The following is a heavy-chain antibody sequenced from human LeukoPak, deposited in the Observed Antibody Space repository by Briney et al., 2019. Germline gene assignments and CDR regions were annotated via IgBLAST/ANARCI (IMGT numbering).Heavy chain of an antibody. CDR3: ARDSNPVTYSSSFDY. D-gene: IGHD6-13*01. V-gene: IGHV1-18*01. J-gene: IGHJ4*02. CDR1: GYTFTSYG. CDR2: INAYNGNT. Sequence: ASVKVSCKASGYTFTSYGISWVRQAPGQGLEWMGWINAYNGNTNYAQKLQGRVTMTTDTSTSTAYMELRSLRSDDTAVYYCARDSNPVTYSSSFDYWGQGTLVTVSS.